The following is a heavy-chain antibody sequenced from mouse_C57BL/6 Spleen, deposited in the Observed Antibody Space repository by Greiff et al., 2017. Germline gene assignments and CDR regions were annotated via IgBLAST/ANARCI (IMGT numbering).Heavy chain of an antibody. V-gene: IGHV1-26*01. CDR3: ARYYYGSSEDYFDY. CDR1: GYTFTDYY. Sequence: VQLQQSGPELVKPGASVKISCKASGYTFTDYYMNWVKQSHGKSLEWIGDINPNNGGTSYNQKFKGKATLTVDKSSSTAYMELRSLTSEDSAVYYCARYYYGSSEDYFDYWGQGTTLTVSS. CDR2: INPNNGGT. D-gene: IGHD1-1*01. J-gene: IGHJ2*01.